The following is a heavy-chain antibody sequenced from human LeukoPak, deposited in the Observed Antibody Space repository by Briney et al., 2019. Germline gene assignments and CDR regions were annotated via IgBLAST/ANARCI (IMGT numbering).Heavy chain of an antibody. V-gene: IGHV3-30*04. CDR2: ISYDGSNK. D-gene: IGHD1-26*01. J-gene: IGHJ4*02. CDR3: ARDPDTILGVNFDY. Sequence: PGGSLRLSCAASGFTFSSYAMHWVRQAPGKGLEWVAVISYDGSNKYYADSVKGRFTISRDNAKNSLYLQMNSLRAKDTAVYYCARDPDTILGVNFDYWGQGTLVTVSS. CDR1: GFTFSSYA.